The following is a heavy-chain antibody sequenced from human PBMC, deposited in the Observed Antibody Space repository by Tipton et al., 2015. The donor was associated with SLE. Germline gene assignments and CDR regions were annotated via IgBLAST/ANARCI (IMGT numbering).Heavy chain of an antibody. J-gene: IGHJ6*03. D-gene: IGHD6-6*01. CDR2: INQDESEK. CDR3: ARGGTSSSSDYYYMDV. Sequence: SLRLSCVASGFTFSSYWMTWVRQAPGKGLEWVANINQDESEKYYVDSVKGRFTISRDNAKNSLYLQMNSLRAEDTAVYYCARGGTSSSSDYYYMDVWGKGTTVTVSS. V-gene: IGHV3-7*03. CDR1: GFTFSSYW.